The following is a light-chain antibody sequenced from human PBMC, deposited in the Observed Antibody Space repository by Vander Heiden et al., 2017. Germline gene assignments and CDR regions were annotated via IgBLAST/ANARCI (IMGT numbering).Light chain of an antibody. CDR1: QSVLYGSNYKCY. CDR3: QQYYSTPE. V-gene: IGKV4-1*01. CDR2: WAT. Sequence: DILMTQPPHSLVVSLAERAATNSTSTQSVLYGSNYKCYVAWYPQKPGQPPKLLIHWATTRECGVADRISGSGCGKDFTLSISRLQDEDVAVYCCQQYYSTPEFGQGTKVEIK. J-gene: IGKJ1*01.